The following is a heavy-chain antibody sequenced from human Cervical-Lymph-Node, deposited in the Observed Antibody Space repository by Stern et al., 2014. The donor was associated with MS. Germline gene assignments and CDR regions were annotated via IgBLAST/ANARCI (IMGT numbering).Heavy chain of an antibody. CDR3: ARDNDDNGMDV. CDR1: GDTFINFG. D-gene: IGHD1-1*01. Sequence: QVQLVQSGAEVKKPGSSVKVSCTASGDTFINFGISWVRQAPGQGLEWMGGIIPIYGTTEYVEKFQCRLTINADESATTVYMELSSLRSEDTAVYYCARDNDDNGMDVWGQGTTVTVSS. CDR2: IIPIYGTT. J-gene: IGHJ6*02. V-gene: IGHV1-69*01.